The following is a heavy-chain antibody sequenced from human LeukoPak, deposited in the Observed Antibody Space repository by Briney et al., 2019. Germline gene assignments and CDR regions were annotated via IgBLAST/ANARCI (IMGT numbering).Heavy chain of an antibody. CDR2: ITSGGATT. V-gene: IGHV3-23*01. CDR1: GFIFNDFA. CDR3: TKDHRSCVGLCCLLHQD. Sequence: PGGSLRLSCAASGFIFNDFAMSWVRQAPGRGLEWVSTITSGGATTWYAESVKGRFTISRDNSKSTLDLLLTSLRTEDTAVYYCTKDHRSCVGLCCLLHQDWGQGVLVTVSS. J-gene: IGHJ4*02. D-gene: IGHD2-21*02.